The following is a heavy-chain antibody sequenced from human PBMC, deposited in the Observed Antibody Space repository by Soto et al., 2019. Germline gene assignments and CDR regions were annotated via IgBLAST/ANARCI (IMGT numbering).Heavy chain of an antibody. CDR3: AKEYYYGSGPLQP. J-gene: IGHJ5*02. Sequence: QVQLVESGGGVVQPGRSLRLSCAASGFTFSSYGMHWVRQAPGKGLEWVAVISYDGSNKYYADSVKGRFTISRDNSKNTLYLQMNSLRAEDTAVYYCAKEYYYGSGPLQPWGQGTLVTVSS. CDR2: ISYDGSNK. D-gene: IGHD3-10*01. CDR1: GFTFSSYG. V-gene: IGHV3-30*18.